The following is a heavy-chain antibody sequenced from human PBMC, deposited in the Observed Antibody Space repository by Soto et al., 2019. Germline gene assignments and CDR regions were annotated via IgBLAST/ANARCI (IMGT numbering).Heavy chain of an antibody. V-gene: IGHV5-51*01. CDR2: IYPGDSDT. CDR3: ARGYYDFWSGYASADYYYGLDG. Sequence: GESLKISCKGSGYSFTSYWIGWVRQMPWKGLEWMGIIYPGDSDTRYSPSFQGQVTISADKSISTAYLQWSSLKASDTAMYYCARGYYDFWSGYASADYYYGLDGWGQGTTVTVSS. CDR1: GYSFTSYW. J-gene: IGHJ6*02. D-gene: IGHD3-3*01.